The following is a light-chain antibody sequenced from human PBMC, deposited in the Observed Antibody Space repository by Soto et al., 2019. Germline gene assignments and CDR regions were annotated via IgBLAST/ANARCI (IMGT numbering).Light chain of an antibody. J-gene: IGKJ1*01. V-gene: IGKV1-9*01. CDR3: QHYNSYSEA. CDR2: AAS. Sequence: DIQMSQSPSTLSASVGDRVTITCRASQGISSYLAWYQQKPGKAPKLLIYAASTLQSGVPSRFSGSASGTEFTLTISSLQPDDFATYYCQHYNSYSEAFGQGTKVDIK. CDR1: QGISSY.